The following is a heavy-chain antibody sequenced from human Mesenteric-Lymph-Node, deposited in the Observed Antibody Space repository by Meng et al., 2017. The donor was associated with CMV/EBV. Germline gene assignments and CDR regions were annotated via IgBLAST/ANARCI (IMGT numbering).Heavy chain of an antibody. Sequence: GGSLRLSCVASDNSITYYAMDWVRQAPGKGLEWVSAILVDSVTTYYADSVKGRFTISRDNSKNTLYLQMNSLRADDTAVYYCARGGISGFDYWGQGTLVTISS. CDR1: DNSITYYA. V-gene: IGHV3-23*01. CDR3: ARGGISGFDY. CDR2: ILVDSVTT. J-gene: IGHJ4*02. D-gene: IGHD3-10*01.